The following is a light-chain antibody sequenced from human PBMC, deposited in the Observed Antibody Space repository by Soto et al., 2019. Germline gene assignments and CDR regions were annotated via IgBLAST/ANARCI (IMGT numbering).Light chain of an antibody. J-gene: IGKJ1*01. CDR2: GAS. CDR1: QRSANNY. V-gene: IGKV3-15*01. CDR3: QHHSSWPWT. Sequence: SLSPGKLSLPSGESAHIFSRAGQRSANNYLAWHQQKPGQAPRVLIYGASTRATGIPDRFSGSGSGTEFILTISRLQPEDFAIYYCQHHSSWPWTFGQGTKV.